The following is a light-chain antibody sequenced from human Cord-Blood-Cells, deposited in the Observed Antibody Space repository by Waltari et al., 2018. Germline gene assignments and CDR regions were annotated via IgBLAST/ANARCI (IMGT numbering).Light chain of an antibody. CDR2: DVM. CDR3: SSYTSSSTYV. V-gene: IGLV2-14*01. Sequence: QSALTQPASVSGSPGPSITISCTGTSSDVGGYNYVFWYQQQPGKAPKLMIYDVMNRPSGVSNRFSGSKSGNTASLTISGLQAEDEADYYCSSYTSSSTYVFGTGTKVTVL. J-gene: IGLJ1*01. CDR1: SSDVGGYNY.